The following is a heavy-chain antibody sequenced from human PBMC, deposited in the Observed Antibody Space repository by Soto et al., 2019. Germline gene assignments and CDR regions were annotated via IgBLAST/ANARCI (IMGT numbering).Heavy chain of an antibody. J-gene: IGHJ4*02. Sequence: QVQLVQSGAEVKKPGASVKDSCKASGYTFTSYGISWVRQAPGQGLEWMGWINVYNGNTNYAQKLQGRVTMTTDTSTSIAYLDLRSLRSDDTAVYFCARDTSRGEYDYWGQGTLVTVSS. D-gene: IGHD3-10*01. CDR1: GYTFTSYG. CDR3: ARDTSRGEYDY. V-gene: IGHV1-18*01. CDR2: INVYNGNT.